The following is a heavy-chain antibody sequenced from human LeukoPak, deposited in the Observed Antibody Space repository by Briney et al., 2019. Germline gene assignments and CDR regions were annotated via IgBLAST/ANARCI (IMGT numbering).Heavy chain of an antibody. CDR1: GGSISSSSYY. J-gene: IGHJ4*02. V-gene: IGHV4-39*07. Sequence: SETLSLTCTVSGGSISSSSYYWGWIRQPPGKGLEWIGSIYYSGSTNYNPSLKGRVTISVDTSKNQFSLKLSSVTAADTAVYYCARSAYYYDSSGYSPSGYFDYWGQGTLVTVSS. D-gene: IGHD3-22*01. CDR3: ARSAYYYDSSGYSPSGYFDY. CDR2: IYYSGST.